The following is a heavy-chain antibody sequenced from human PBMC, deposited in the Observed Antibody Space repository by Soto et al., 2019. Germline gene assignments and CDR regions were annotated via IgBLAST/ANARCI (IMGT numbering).Heavy chain of an antibody. CDR3: ARDDAFGNENGFDI. CDR1: GFPFSTYG. J-gene: IGHJ3*02. D-gene: IGHD1-1*01. V-gene: IGHV3-33*01. CDR2: IVSDGSAK. Sequence: GGSLRLCCAVSGFPFSTYGFHWVRQPPGKGLEWVAVIVSDGSAKYHADSVEGRFTIPRDNSKDTPYLQMNSLRAEDTAVYYCARDDAFGNENGFDIWGQGTMVTVSS.